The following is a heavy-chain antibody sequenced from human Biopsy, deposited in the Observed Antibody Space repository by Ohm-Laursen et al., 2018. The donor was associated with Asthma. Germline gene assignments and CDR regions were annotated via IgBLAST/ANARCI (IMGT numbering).Heavy chain of an antibody. J-gene: IGHJ6*02. V-gene: IGHV3-23*01. CDR2: ISGSGGST. Sequence: GSLRLSCTASGFTFSSYAMSWVGQAPGKGREWVSAISGSGGSTYYADSVKGRFTISRDNSKNTLYLQMNSLRDEDTAVYYCARDAGYCGGDCYSLLEYYYYYYGMDVWGQGTTVTVPS. D-gene: IGHD2-21*02. CDR1: GFTFSSYA. CDR3: ARDAGYCGGDCYSLLEYYYYYYGMDV.